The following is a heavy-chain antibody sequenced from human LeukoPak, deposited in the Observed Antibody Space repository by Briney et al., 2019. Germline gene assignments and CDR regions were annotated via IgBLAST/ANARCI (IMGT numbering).Heavy chain of an antibody. CDR2: IIPIFGTA. CDR1: GGTFSSYA. D-gene: IGHD6-13*01. CDR3: ARDNLTPIGSSWYGWFDP. J-gene: IGHJ5*02. V-gene: IGHV1-69*05. Sequence: GASVKVSCKASGGTFSSYAISWVRQAPGQGLEWMGGIIPIFGTANYAQKLQGRVTMTTDTSTSTAYMELRSLRSDDTAVYYCARDNLTPIGSSWYGWFDPWGQGTLVTVSS.